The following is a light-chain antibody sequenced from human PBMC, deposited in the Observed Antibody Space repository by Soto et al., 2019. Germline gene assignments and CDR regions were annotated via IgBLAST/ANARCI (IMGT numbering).Light chain of an antibody. CDR3: KQYNNWPG. V-gene: IGKV3-15*01. CDR1: QSVSSN. CDR2: GAS. Sequence: EIVITHSPSTLSVSPVERATLSFMASQSVSSNLAWYQQKPGQAPRLLIYGASTRATGIPARFSGSGSGKEFTLTISSLQSEDFAVYYCKQYNNWPGFGGGTKVDIK. J-gene: IGKJ4*02.